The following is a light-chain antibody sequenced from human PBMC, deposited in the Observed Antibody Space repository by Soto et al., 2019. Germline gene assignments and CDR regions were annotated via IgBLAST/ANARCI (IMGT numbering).Light chain of an antibody. V-gene: IGKV1-5*01. CDR1: EGISQY. CDR2: TSS. J-gene: IGKJ1*01. CDR3: QHYKMYSPWT. Sequence: DIQMTQSPSSLSASVGDRVTITCRASEGISQYVNWYQQTPGKATKLLIYTSSNLQSGVPSRFSGSGSGTEFTLTISSLQPDDFATYYCQHYKMYSPWTFGQGTKVDIK.